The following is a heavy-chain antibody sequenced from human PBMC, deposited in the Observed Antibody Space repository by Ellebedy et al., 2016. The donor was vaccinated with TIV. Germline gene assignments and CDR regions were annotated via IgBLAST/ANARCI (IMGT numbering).Heavy chain of an antibody. CDR2: IRSIPYGGTT. Sequence: PGGSLRLSCTTSGFTFGDHAVSWVRQAPGKGLEWVGFIRSIPYGGTTEYAASVKARFTISRDEANIIAHLQMNSLRTEDSAIYYCTRQCGFRFYSWGQGTLVTLSS. CDR3: TRQCGFRFYS. D-gene: IGHD3-16*01. CDR1: GFTFGDHA. V-gene: IGHV3-49*04. J-gene: IGHJ4*02.